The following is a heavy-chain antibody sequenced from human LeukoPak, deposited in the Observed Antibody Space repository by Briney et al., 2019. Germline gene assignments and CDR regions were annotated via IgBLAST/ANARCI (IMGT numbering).Heavy chain of an antibody. CDR2: IIPIFGTA. CDR3: VRSSGYHNEYFDY. J-gene: IGHJ4*02. D-gene: IGHD3-3*01. CDR1: GGTFSSYA. V-gene: IGHV1-69*13. Sequence: SVKVSCKASGGTFSSYAISWVRQAPGQGLEWMGGIIPIFGTANYAQKYQGRVTITADESTSTAYMELSSLRSEVTAVYYCVRSSGYHNEYFDYWGQGTLVTVSS.